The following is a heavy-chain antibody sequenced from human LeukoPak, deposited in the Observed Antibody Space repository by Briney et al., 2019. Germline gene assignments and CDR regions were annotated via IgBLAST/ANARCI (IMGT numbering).Heavy chain of an antibody. Sequence: GGSLRLSCAASGFTFSSYEMNWVRQAPGKGLEWVSYISSSGSTIYYADSVTGRFTISRDNAKNSLYLQMNSLRAEDTAVYYCARGDDRYCSSTSCYYFDYWGQGTLVTVSS. D-gene: IGHD2-2*01. CDR3: ARGDDRYCSSTSCYYFDY. CDR1: GFTFSSYE. V-gene: IGHV3-48*03. CDR2: ISSSGSTI. J-gene: IGHJ4*02.